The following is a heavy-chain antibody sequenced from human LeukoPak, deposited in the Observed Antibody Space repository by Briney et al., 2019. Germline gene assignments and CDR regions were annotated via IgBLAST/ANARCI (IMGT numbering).Heavy chain of an antibody. D-gene: IGHD6-13*01. J-gene: IGHJ6*03. CDR2: ISSSGSTI. CDR1: GFTFSDYY. Sequence: GGSLRLSCAASGFTFSDYYMSWIRQAPGKGLEWVSYISSSGSTIYYADSVKGRFTISRDNAKNSLYLQMNSLRAKDTAVYYCARDSLSSSWYGRRAYYMDVWGKGTTVTVSS. V-gene: IGHV3-11*01. CDR3: ARDSLSSSWYGRRAYYMDV.